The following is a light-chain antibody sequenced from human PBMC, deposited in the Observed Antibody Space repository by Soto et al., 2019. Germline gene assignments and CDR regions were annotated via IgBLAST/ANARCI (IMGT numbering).Light chain of an antibody. V-gene: IGKV1-12*01. CDR2: SAS. CDR1: QDIRSR. J-gene: IGKJ5*01. Sequence: DIQMTQSPASLSAFLLDIVTITCRASQDIRSRLAWYQQKPGAAPKLLIYSASSLESGVPSRFSGSGSGTDFTLTISSLQPEDFATYYCQQTNSFPITFGQGTRLEI. CDR3: QQTNSFPIT.